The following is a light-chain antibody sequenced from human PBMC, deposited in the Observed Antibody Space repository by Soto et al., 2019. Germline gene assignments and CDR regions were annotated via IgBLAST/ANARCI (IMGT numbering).Light chain of an antibody. CDR1: QSVRSNY. CDR2: GAS. V-gene: IGKV3-20*01. J-gene: IGKJ1*01. CDR3: QHYSFYSRT. Sequence: EIVLTQSPGTLSLSSGERATLSCRASQSVRSNYLAWYQQKPGQAPRLLIYGASSRATGIPDRFGGSGSGTDFTLTISSLQPDDFATYYCQHYSFYSRTFGQGTKVEVK.